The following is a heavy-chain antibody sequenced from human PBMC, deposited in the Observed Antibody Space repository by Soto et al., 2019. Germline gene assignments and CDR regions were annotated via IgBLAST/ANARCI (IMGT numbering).Heavy chain of an antibody. V-gene: IGHV4-30-4*01. CDR1: GGSISSGGYY. CDR2: IYYSGST. Sequence: SETLSLTCTVSGGSISSGGYYWSWIRQPPGKGLEWIGYIYYSGSTYYNPSLKSRVTISVDTSKNQFSLKLSSVTAADTAVYYCAREEAGTTVYWGQGTLVTVSS. D-gene: IGHD1-7*01. CDR3: AREEAGTTVY. J-gene: IGHJ4*02.